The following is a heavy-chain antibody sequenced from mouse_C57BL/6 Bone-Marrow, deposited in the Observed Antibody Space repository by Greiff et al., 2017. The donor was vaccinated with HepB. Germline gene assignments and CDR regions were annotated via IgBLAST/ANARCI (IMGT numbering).Heavy chain of an antibody. CDR1: GYTFTSYW. V-gene: IGHV1-72*01. CDR3: ARRDDGYSLFDY. Sequence: QVQLQQPGAELVKPGASVKLSCKASGYTFTSYWMHWVKQRPGRGLEWIGRIDPNRGGTKYNEKFKSKATLTVDKPSSTAYMQLNSLTSEDSAVYYCARRDDGYSLFDYWGQGTTLTVSS. CDR2: IDPNRGGT. D-gene: IGHD2-3*01. J-gene: IGHJ2*01.